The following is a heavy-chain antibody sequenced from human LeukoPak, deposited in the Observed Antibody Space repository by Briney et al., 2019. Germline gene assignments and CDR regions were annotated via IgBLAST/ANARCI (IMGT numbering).Heavy chain of an antibody. D-gene: IGHD3-22*01. V-gene: IGHV3-48*01. CDR2: IRSSSET. Sequence: PGGSLRLSCAASGFIFSQYSMNWVRQAPGKGLEWVSHIRSSSETFYADSVKGRFTISRDNSKNTLYLQMNSLRAEDTAVYYCAKYGYYDNSGYPSPVGAFDIWGQGTMVTVSS. CDR3: AKYGYYDNSGYPSPVGAFDI. J-gene: IGHJ3*02. CDR1: GFIFSQYS.